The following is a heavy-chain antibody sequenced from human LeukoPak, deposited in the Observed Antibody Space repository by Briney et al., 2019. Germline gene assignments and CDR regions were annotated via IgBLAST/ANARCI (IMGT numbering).Heavy chain of an antibody. Sequence: ASVKVSCKASGYSFTSYYMHWVRQAPGQGLEWMGIINPSGGSTSYAQKFQGRVTMTRDMSTSTVYMELSSLRSEDTAVYYCARGNYYDSSGYYSRRGPRAAFDIWGQGTMVTVSS. CDR3: ARGNYYDSSGYYSRRGPRAAFDI. J-gene: IGHJ3*02. D-gene: IGHD3-22*01. V-gene: IGHV1-46*01. CDR2: INPSGGST. CDR1: GYSFTSYY.